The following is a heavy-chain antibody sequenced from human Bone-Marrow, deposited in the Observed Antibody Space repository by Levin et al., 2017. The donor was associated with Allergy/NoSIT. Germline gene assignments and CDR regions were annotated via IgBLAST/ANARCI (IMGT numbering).Heavy chain of an antibody. J-gene: IGHJ6*02. CDR1: GGSIGGTNYY. D-gene: IGHD4-11*01. CDR3: ARDSFRPETIGYYYYYGMDV. Sequence: PSETLSLTCNVSGGSIGGTNYYWGWVRQPPGKGLEWIGNIYDSGSTYYNPALKSRVTISVDTSKTQFSLKLRSVTAADTAVYYCARDSFRPETIGYYYYYGMDVWGQGTTVTVSS. V-gene: IGHV4-39*07. CDR2: IYDSGST.